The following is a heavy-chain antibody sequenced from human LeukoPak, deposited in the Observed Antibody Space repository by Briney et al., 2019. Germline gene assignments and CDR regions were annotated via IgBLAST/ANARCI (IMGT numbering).Heavy chain of an antibody. V-gene: IGHV3-7*05. CDR2: IKQDGSQK. CDR1: GFSFSSYW. J-gene: IGHJ4*02. D-gene: IGHD1-20*01. CDR3: ASSNWNYYNY. Sequence: GGSLRLSCAASGFSFSSYWMSWVRQAPGKGLEWVANIKQDGSQKYYVDSVKGRFTISRDNAKNPLYLQMDSLRAEDSAVYYCASSNWNYYNYWGQGTLVTVSS.